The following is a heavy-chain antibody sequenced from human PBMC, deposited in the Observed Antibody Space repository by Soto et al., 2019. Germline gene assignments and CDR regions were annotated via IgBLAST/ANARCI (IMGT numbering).Heavy chain of an antibody. V-gene: IGHV3-21*01. CDR1: GFTFSSYS. CDR2: ISSSSSYI. CDR3: ARAPWGGDSYGMDV. Sequence: EVQLVESGGGLVKPGGSLRLSCAASGFTFSSYSMNWFRQAPGKGLEWVSSISSSSSYIYYADSVKGRFTISSDNAKNSLYLQMNSLRAEDTAVYYCARAPWGGDSYGMDVWGQGTTVTVSS. D-gene: IGHD2-21*02. J-gene: IGHJ6*02.